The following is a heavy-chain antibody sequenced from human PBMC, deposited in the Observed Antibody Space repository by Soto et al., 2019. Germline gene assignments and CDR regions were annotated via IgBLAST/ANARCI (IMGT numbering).Heavy chain of an antibody. J-gene: IGHJ5*02. D-gene: IGHD2-15*01. CDR2: INNNGYA. V-gene: IGHV4-34*01. Sequence: QVQLQQWGAGLLKPSETLSLTCAVYGGSLSGYYWSWIRQPPGKGLEWIGEINNNGYANYNVSLKGRVTIAVETSKSQLSLKLNSVTAADTAVYYCVRGPFGYCSGGTCYKNWFDPWGQGTLVSVSS. CDR3: VRGPFGYCSGGTCYKNWFDP. CDR1: GGSLSGYY.